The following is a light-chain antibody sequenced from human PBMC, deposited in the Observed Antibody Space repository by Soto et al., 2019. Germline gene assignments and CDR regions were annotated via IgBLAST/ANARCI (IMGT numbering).Light chain of an antibody. J-gene: IGKJ2*01. V-gene: IGKV4-1*01. CDR3: QQYYRTPPT. CDR1: QSVLDISNNQNY. Sequence: DIVMTQSPDSLSVSLGERATINCKSSQSVLDISNNQNYLAWYQQKPRQPPKLLIYWASARESGVPDRFSGSGPGTDFTLTISSLQAEDVAVYYWQQYYRTPPTVGQGTKLEIK. CDR2: WAS.